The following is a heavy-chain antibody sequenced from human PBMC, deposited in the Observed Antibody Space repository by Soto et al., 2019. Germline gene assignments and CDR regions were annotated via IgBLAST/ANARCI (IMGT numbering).Heavy chain of an antibody. CDR1: GGSISKSDNY. J-gene: IGHJ6*03. V-gene: IGHV4-31*11. Sequence: SATLSLTCAVSGGSISKSDNYWSWIRQHPGKGLEWIGYIHYSGSTSYSPSLKSRLTISMDTSKNQFSLKLTSVTAADTAVYYCARVFPSYYYYFMDVWGKGATVTVSS. CDR2: IHYSGST. CDR3: ARVFPSYYYYFMDV.